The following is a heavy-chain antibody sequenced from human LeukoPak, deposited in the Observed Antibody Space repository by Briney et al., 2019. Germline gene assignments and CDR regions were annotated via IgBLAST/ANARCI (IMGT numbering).Heavy chain of an antibody. D-gene: IGHD6-6*01. CDR2: IYYDGRT. V-gene: IGHV4-39*01. J-gene: IGHJ5*02. CDR1: GGSISSNNYY. Sequence: SETLSLTCTVSGGSISSNNYYWGWMRQPPGKGLEWIGHIYYDGRTYYNPSLKSRVTMSVDTSKNQFSLKLSSVTAADTAVYYCARHRGSSSEFDPWGLGTLVTISS. CDR3: ARHRGSSSEFDP.